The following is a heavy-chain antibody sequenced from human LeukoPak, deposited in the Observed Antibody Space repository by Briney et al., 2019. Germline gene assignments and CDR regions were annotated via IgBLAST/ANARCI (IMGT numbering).Heavy chain of an antibody. Sequence: PGGSLRLSCAASGFTFSSYSMNWVRQAPGKGLEWVGFIRSKAYGGTTEYAASVKGRFTISRDDSKSNAYLQMNSLKTEDTAVYYCTRDSGRGRSSGYYGEWGQGTLVTVSS. CDR3: TRDSGRGRSSGYYGE. CDR2: IRSKAYGGTT. J-gene: IGHJ4*02. V-gene: IGHV3-49*04. CDR1: GFTFSSYS. D-gene: IGHD3-22*01.